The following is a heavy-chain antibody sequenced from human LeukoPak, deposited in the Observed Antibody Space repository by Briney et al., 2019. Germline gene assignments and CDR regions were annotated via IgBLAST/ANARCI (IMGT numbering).Heavy chain of an antibody. Sequence: SETLSLTCTVSGGSISSGGYYWSWIRQHPGKGLEWIGYIYYSGSTYYNPSLKSRVTISVDTSKNQFSLQLNSVTPEDTAVYYCARVVGDSNWFDPWGQGTLVTVSS. CDR2: IYYSGST. J-gene: IGHJ5*02. V-gene: IGHV4-31*03. CDR1: GGSISSGGYY. D-gene: IGHD3-10*01. CDR3: ARVVGDSNWFDP.